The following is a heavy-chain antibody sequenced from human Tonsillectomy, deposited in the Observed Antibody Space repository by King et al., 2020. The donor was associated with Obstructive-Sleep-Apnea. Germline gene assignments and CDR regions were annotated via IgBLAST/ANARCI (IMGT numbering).Heavy chain of an antibody. V-gene: IGHV3-30*04. D-gene: IGHD6-13*01. J-gene: IGHJ6*02. CDR1: GFTFSSYA. CDR2: ISYDGSNK. CDR3: ARDHVPTRPLPIAAAGCCHYYGMDV. Sequence: VQLVESGGGVVQPGRSLRLSCAASGFTFSSYAMHWVRQAPGKGLEWVAVISYDGSNKYYADSVKGRFTISRDNSKNTLYLQMNSLSAEDTAVYYCARDHVPTRPLPIAAAGCCHYYGMDVWGQGTTVTVSS.